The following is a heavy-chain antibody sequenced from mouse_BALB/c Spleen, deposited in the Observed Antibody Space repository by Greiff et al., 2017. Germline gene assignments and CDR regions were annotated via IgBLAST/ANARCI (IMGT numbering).Heavy chain of an antibody. CDR2: IWGDGST. CDR3: ARDYYGSRMAMDY. CDR1: GFSLTGYG. Sequence: QVQLKQSGPGLVAPSQSLSITCTVSGFSLTGYGVNWVRQPPGKGLEWLGMIWGDGSTDYNSALKSRLSISKDNSKSQVFLKMNSLQTDDTARYYCARDYYGSRMAMDYWGQGTSVTVSS. V-gene: IGHV2-6-7*01. D-gene: IGHD1-1*01. J-gene: IGHJ4*01.